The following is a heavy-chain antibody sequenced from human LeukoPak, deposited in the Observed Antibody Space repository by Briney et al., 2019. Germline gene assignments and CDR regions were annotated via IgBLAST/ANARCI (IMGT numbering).Heavy chain of an antibody. Sequence: ASVKVSCKTSGYSFSDYSIHWVRQAPGQGLEWMGWINPNSGGTNYAQKFQGRVTMTRDTSISTAYMELSRLRSDDTAVYYCARDFSSSPDYWGQGTLVTVSS. CDR2: INPNSGGT. D-gene: IGHD6-13*01. J-gene: IGHJ4*02. CDR1: GYSFSDYS. V-gene: IGHV1-2*02. CDR3: ARDFSSSPDY.